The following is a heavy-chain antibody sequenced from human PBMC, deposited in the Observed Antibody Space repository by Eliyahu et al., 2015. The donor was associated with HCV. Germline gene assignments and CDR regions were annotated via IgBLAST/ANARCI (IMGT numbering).Heavy chain of an antibody. CDR3: AREQTRITMVRGSLCY. J-gene: IGHJ4*02. V-gene: IGHV1-2*06. Sequence: QVQLVQSGAEVKKPGASVKVSCKASGYTFTGYYMHWVRQAPGQGLEWMGRINPNSGGTNYAQKFQGRVTMTRDTSISTAYMELSRLRSDDTAVYYCAREQTRITMVRGSLCYWGQGTLVTVSS. CDR2: INPNSGGT. D-gene: IGHD3-10*01. CDR1: GYTFTGYY.